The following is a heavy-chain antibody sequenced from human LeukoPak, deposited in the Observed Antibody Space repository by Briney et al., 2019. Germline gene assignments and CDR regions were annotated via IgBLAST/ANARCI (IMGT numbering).Heavy chain of an antibody. CDR2: ISSSSSYI. J-gene: IGHJ4*02. CDR3: VRDPSGSGFAFDS. CDR1: GFTFSSYS. V-gene: IGHV3-21*01. D-gene: IGHD1-1*01. Sequence: GGSLRLSCAASGFTFSSYSMNWVRQAPGKGLEWVSSISSSSSYIYYADSVKGRFTISRDNAKNSLYLQMNSLRAEDTAVYYCVRDPSGSGFAFDSWGQGALVTVSS.